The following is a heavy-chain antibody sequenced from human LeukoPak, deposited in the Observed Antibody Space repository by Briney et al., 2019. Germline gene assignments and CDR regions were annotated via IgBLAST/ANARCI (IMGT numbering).Heavy chain of an antibody. CDR1: GGTFSSYA. J-gene: IGHJ3*02. CDR2: IIPIFGTA. V-gene: IGHV1-69*13. Sequence: SVKVSCKASGGTFSSYAISWVRQAPGQGLEWMGGIIPIFGTANYAQKFQGRVTITADESTSTAYMELSSLRSEDTAVYYCASDSGLAGAFDIWGQGTMATVSS. CDR3: ASDSGLAGAFDI. D-gene: IGHD4-17*01.